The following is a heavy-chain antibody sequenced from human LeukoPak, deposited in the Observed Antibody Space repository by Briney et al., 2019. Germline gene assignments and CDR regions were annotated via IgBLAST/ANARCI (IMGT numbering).Heavy chain of an antibody. Sequence: PGGSLRLSCAASGFTFSTYTMHWVRQAPGKGLEYVSAISSNGESTYYANSVKGRFSISRDNSKKTLYLQMGSLRVDDMAVYYCARNMPVGAQLGPTWFDYWGQGTLVTVSS. D-gene: IGHD1-26*01. CDR1: GFTFSTYT. CDR2: ISSNGEST. J-gene: IGHJ4*02. V-gene: IGHV3-64*01. CDR3: ARNMPVGAQLGPTWFDY.